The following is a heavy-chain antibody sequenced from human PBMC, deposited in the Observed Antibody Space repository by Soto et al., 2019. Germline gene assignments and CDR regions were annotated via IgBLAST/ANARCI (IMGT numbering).Heavy chain of an antibody. D-gene: IGHD4-17*01. CDR1: GFTFSSYT. Sequence: GASLRLSCAASGFTFSSYTMNWVRQAPGKGLEWLSYISSSTSTIFYADSAKGRFTISRDNAKNSLYLQMNSLRDEDTAVYYCARVGDYGYYFDYWGQGT. J-gene: IGHJ4*02. CDR3: ARVGDYGYYFDY. CDR2: ISSSTSTI. V-gene: IGHV3-48*02.